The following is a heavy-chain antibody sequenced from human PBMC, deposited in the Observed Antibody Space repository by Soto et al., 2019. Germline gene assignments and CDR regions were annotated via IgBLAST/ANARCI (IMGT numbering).Heavy chain of an antibody. CDR1: GFTFSDYY. J-gene: IGHJ6*03. CDR2: ISSSGSTI. D-gene: IGHD1-7*01. V-gene: IGHV3-11*01. CDR3: AREGLTGTTRYYYYYMDV. Sequence: GGSLRLSCAASGFTFSDYYMSWIRQAPGKGLEWVSYISSSGSTIYYADSVKGRFTISRANAKNSLYLQMNSLRAEDTAVYYCAREGLTGTTRYYYYYMDVWGKGTTVTVSS.